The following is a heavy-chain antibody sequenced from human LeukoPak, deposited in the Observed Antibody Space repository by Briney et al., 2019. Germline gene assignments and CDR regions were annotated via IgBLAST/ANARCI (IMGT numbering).Heavy chain of an antibody. V-gene: IGHV3-15*01. D-gene: IGHD3-10*01. CDR2: IKRTSDGGTS. CDR1: GLTFNTAW. Sequence: GGSLRLSCVASGLTFNTAWMTWVRQAPGKGLEGVGRIKRTSDGGTSDYSAAVKGRFSISRDDSKNTIYLQMNSLKPEDTALYYCATDAVGYYGSGAGQWGQGTLVTVSS. CDR3: ATDAVGYYGSGAGQ. J-gene: IGHJ4*02.